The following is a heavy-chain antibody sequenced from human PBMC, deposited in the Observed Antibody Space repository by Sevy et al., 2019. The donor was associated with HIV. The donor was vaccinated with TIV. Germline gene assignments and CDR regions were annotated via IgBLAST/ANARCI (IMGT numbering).Heavy chain of an antibody. CDR1: GFTFSSYG. V-gene: IGHV3-33*01. J-gene: IGHJ4*02. CDR2: IGYDGSNK. Sequence: GGSLRLSCAASGFTFSSYGMHWVRQAPGKGLEWVAVIGYDGSNKYYADSVKGRFTISRDNSKNTLYLQMNSLRAEDTAVYYCPREYSYGTLDYWGQGTLVTVSS. CDR3: PREYSYGTLDY. D-gene: IGHD5-18*01.